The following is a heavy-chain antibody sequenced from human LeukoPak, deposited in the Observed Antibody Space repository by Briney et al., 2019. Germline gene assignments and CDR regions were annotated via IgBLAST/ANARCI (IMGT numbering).Heavy chain of an antibody. V-gene: IGHV5-51*01. CDR2: IYPGDSDT. CDR3: ARPVAVDDYGGNDRSYYFDY. J-gene: IGHJ4*02. CDR1: GYSFTSYW. D-gene: IGHD4-23*01. Sequence: GESLKISWKGSGYSFTSYWIGWVRQMPGKVLEWMGIIYPGDSDTRYSPSFQGHVTISADKSISTAYLQWSSLKASDTAMYYCARPVAVDDYGGNDRSYYFDYWGQGTLVTVSS.